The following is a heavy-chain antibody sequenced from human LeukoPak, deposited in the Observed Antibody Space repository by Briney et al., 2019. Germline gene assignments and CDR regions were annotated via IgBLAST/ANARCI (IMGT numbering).Heavy chain of an antibody. CDR2: ISAYNGNT. D-gene: IGHD5-18*01. Sequence: ASVKVSCKASGYTFTSYGISWVRQAPGQGLEWMGWISAYNGNTNYAQKLQGRVTMTTDTSTSTAYMELRSLRSDDTAVYYCAREVVTIVWLWDHMANWFDPWGQGTLVTVSS. J-gene: IGHJ5*02. CDR3: AREVVTIVWLWDHMANWFDP. V-gene: IGHV1-18*01. CDR1: GYTFTSYG.